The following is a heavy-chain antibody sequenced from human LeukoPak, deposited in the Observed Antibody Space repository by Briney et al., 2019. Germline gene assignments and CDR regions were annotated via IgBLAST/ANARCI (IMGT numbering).Heavy chain of an antibody. D-gene: IGHD2-15*01. CDR2: VYYSGST. J-gene: IGHJ4*02. CDR1: GGSVSGYY. CDR3: ARIHRYCSGGACYVLDN. V-gene: IGHV4-59*02. Sequence: SETLSLTCVVSGGSVSGYYWGWIRQPPGRGLEWIGYVYYSGSTTYNPSFKRRITISVDTSRNQISLQLSSVTAADTAVHHCARIHRYCSGGACYVLDNWGQGTLVAVSS.